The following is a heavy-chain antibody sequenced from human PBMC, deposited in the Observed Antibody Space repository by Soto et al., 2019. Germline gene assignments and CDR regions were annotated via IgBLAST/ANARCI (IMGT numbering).Heavy chain of an antibody. CDR1: GGSVSSGSYS. CDR2: IYYSGST. V-gene: IGHV4-61*01. J-gene: IGHJ5*02. D-gene: IGHD1-26*01. Sequence: QVQLQESGPGLVKPSETLSLTCTVSGGSVSSGSYSWSWMRQPPGKGLQWIGYIYYSGSTNYNPSLKSRASISVDTSKNQFSVEQTSVTAGDRAVYYCARWGAIVAWGQGTLVNVSS. CDR3: ARWGAIVA.